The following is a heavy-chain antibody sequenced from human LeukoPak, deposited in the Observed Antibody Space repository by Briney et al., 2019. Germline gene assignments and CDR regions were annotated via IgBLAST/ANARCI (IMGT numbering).Heavy chain of an antibody. CDR1: GGSVSGYY. Sequence: SETLSLTCVVSGGSVSGYYWGWIRQPPGRGLEWIGYVYYSGSTNYNPSLKGRVTISVDTSKNQFSLKLSSVTAADTAVYYCARGYGYNAIDYWGQGTLVTVSS. CDR3: ARGYGYNAIDY. CDR2: VYYSGST. J-gene: IGHJ4*02. V-gene: IGHV4-59*02. D-gene: IGHD5-24*01.